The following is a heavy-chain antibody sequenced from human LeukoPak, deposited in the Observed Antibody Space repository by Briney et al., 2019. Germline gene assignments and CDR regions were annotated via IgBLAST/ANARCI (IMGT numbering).Heavy chain of an antibody. Sequence: PGGSLRLSCAASGFTFSSYWMSWVRQAPGKGLEWVANIKQDGSEKYYVDSVKGRFTISRDNAKNSLYLQMNSLRAEDTAVYYCARVGNSGYDWVGAFDSWGQGTMVTVSS. CDR3: ARVGNSGYDWVGAFDS. CDR2: IKQDGSEK. CDR1: GFTFSSYW. J-gene: IGHJ3*02. V-gene: IGHV3-7*01. D-gene: IGHD5-12*01.